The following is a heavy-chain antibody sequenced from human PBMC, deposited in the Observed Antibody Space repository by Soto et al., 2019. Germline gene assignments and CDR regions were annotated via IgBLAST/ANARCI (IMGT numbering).Heavy chain of an antibody. CDR2: IRSKANNYAT. V-gene: IGHV3-73*01. J-gene: IGHJ4*02. CDR1: GFRFSASA. D-gene: IGHD2-21*02. Sequence: SLRLSCATSGFRFSASAMHWVRQVSGKGLEWVARIRSKANNYATTYAPSVKGRFTISRDDSENTVYLQMNSLKTEDTAIYYCAKQIYGGNSWGQGTLVTVSS. CDR3: AKQIYGGNS.